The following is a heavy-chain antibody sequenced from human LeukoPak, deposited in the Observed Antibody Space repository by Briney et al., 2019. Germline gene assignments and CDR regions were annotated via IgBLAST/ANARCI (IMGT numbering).Heavy chain of an antibody. Sequence: GGSLRLSCEASGFTFRNFAMTWVRQAPVRGPEWVSTISGGRGGAFYADSVKGRFTISRDDSKSTLYLQMRSLSVEDTAVYFCAKDTPYFEHRGQGVLVTVAS. CDR3: AKDTPYFEH. CDR2: ISGGRGGA. CDR1: GFTFRNFA. V-gene: IGHV3-23*01. J-gene: IGHJ4*02.